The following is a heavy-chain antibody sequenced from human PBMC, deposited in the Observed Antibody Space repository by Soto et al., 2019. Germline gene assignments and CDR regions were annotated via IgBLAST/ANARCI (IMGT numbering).Heavy chain of an antibody. V-gene: IGHV3-30*04. J-gene: IGHJ4*02. CDR3: ARDEYSSSSALDY. D-gene: IGHD6-6*01. CDR1: GFTFSSYA. CDR2: ISYDGSKK. Sequence: GGSLRLSCAASGFTFSSYAMHWVRQAPGKGLEWVAVISYDGSKKYYADSVKGRFTISRDNSKNTLYLQMNSLRAEDTAVYYCARDEYSSSSALDYWGQGTLVTVSS.